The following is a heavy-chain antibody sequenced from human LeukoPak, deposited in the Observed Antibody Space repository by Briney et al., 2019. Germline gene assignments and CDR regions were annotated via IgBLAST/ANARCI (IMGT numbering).Heavy chain of an antibody. Sequence: GGSLRLSCAASGFTFSSYWMSGVRQAPGKGLEWVANIKQDGSEKYYVDSVKGRFTISRDNAKNSLYLQMNSLRAEDTAVYYCARDYRQQRFLDWGQGTLVTVSS. V-gene: IGHV3-7*04. CDR2: IKQDGSEK. CDR1: GFTFSSYW. CDR3: ARDYRQQRFLD. D-gene: IGHD6-25*01. J-gene: IGHJ1*01.